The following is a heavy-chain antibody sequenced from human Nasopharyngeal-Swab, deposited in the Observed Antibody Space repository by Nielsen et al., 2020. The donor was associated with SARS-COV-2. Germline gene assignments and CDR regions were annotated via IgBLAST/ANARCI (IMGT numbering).Heavy chain of an antibody. CDR1: GLTFNIYA. Sequence: GESLKISCAASGLTFNIYAMAWVRRAPGRGLQWVTGVSASGGSTYYTDSVKGQFSISRDNSKNTLFLQMHSLRVEDTAVYYCAKDGVVRGDALDLWGQGTMVTVSS. V-gene: IGHV3-23*01. J-gene: IGHJ3*01. D-gene: IGHD3-10*01. CDR2: VSASGGST. CDR3: AKDGVVRGDALDL.